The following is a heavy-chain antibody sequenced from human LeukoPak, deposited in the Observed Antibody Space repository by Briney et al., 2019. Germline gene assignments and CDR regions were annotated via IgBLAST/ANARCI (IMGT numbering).Heavy chain of an antibody. CDR3: TREGGDYGDYPDY. J-gene: IGHJ4*02. CDR1: GLTFSIYS. D-gene: IGHD4-17*01. Sequence: GGSLRLSCVASGLTFSIYSMNWVRQAPGKGLEWVSSISSRSSYRHYADSVKGRFTISRDNARNSLFLLLNSLRAEDTAVYYCTREGGDYGDYPDYWGQGTLVTVSS. CDR2: ISSRSSYR. V-gene: IGHV3-21*01.